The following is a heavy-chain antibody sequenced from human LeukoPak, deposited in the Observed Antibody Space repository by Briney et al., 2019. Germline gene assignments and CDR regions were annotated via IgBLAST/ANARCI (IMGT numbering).Heavy chain of an antibody. CDR3: AKSGYNRFDY. Sequence: GGSLRLSCATSGFTFSDYYMSWIRQAPGKGLEWVSYISSSGSPIYYADSVKGRFTISRDNSKNTLYLQMNSLRAEDTAVYYCAKSGYNRFDYWGQGTLVTVSS. CDR2: ISSSGSPI. J-gene: IGHJ4*02. CDR1: GFTFSDYY. V-gene: IGHV3-11*01. D-gene: IGHD5-24*01.